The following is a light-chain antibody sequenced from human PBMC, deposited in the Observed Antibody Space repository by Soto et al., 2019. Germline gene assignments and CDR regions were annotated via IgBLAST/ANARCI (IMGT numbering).Light chain of an antibody. Sequence: QSVLTQPASVSGSPGQSITISCTGANIDVGAYNYVSWYQQHPNKAPKLIIYEVRNRPSGVSDRFSGSRTGNTASLTISGLQAEDEADYYCSSHSSSLLVFGGG. CDR2: EVR. J-gene: IGLJ3*02. V-gene: IGLV2-14*01. CDR3: SSHSSSLLV. CDR1: NIDVGAYNY.